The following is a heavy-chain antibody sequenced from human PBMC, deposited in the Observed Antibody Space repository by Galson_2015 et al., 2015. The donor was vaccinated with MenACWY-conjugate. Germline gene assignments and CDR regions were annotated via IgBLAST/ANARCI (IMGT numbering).Heavy chain of an antibody. CDR2: IDWDDDE. CDR3: ARATPADYGDYGFDY. Sequence: PALVKPTQTLTLTCTFSGFSLSASGMSVSWIRQPPGKALEWLARIDWDDDEYYTPSLRTRLTISKDTSKNQVVLKMTNMDPVDTATYYCARATPADYGDYGFDYWGQGILVTVSS. J-gene: IGHJ4*02. D-gene: IGHD4-17*01. V-gene: IGHV2-70*11. CDR1: GFSLSASGMS.